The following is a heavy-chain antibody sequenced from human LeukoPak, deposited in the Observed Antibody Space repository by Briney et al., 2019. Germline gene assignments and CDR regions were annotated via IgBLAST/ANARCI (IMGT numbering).Heavy chain of an antibody. CDR3: ARVSASSWPPNFDY. V-gene: IGHV1-8*01. D-gene: IGHD6-13*01. Sequence: GASVKVSCKASGYTFTSYDINWVRQATGQGLEWMGWMNPNSGNTGYAQKFQGRVTMTRNTSISTAYMELSRLRSDDTAVYYCARVSASSWPPNFDYWGQGTLVTVSS. CDR1: GYTFTSYD. J-gene: IGHJ4*02. CDR2: MNPNSGNT.